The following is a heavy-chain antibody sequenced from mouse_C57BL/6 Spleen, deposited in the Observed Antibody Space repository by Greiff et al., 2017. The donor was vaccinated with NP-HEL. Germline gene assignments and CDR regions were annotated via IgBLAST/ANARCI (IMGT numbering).Heavy chain of an antibody. J-gene: IGHJ3*01. D-gene: IGHD1-1*02. V-gene: IGHV8-12*01. Sequence: GTRKGGGPGILQSSQTLSLTCSFSGFSLSTSGMGVSWIRQPSGKGLEWLAHIYWDDDKRYNPSLKSRLTISKDTSRNQVFLKITSVDTADTATYYCARRARYGSFAYWGQGTLVTVSA. CDR1: GFSLSTSGMG. CDR2: IYWDDDK. CDR3: ARRARYGSFAY.